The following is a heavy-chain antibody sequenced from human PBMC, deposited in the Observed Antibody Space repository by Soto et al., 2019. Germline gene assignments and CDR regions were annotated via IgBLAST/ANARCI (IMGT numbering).Heavy chain of an antibody. CDR1: GLTFSSYS. CDR3: ASRLQVDY. V-gene: IGHV3-48*02. CDR2: ISSSSTI. J-gene: IGHJ4*02. D-gene: IGHD4-4*01. Sequence: GGSLRLSCAASGLTFSSYSMNWVRQAPGKGLEWVSYISSSSTIYYADSVKGRFTISRDNAKNSLYLQMNSLRDEDTAVCYCASRLQVDYWGQGTLVTVSS.